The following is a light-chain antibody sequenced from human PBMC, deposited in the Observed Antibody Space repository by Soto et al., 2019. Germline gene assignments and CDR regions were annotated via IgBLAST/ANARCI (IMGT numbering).Light chain of an antibody. CDR3: QAYDSNNRWV. V-gene: IGLV6-57*04. CDR1: SGSIDTIY. CDR2: VNN. J-gene: IGLJ3*02. Sequence: LTQPLSVSESPGQTVTLSCTRSSGSIDTIYVQWYQQRPGSAPSIVIYVNNHRPSGVPDRFSGSTDTSSNSASLVISGLKTEDEAYYYCQAYDSNNRWVFGGGTKLTVL.